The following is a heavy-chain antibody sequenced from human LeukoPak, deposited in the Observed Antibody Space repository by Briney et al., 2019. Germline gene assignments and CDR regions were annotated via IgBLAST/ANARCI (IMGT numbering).Heavy chain of an antibody. V-gene: IGHV4-38-2*01. CDR3: ARTQLAYYYYYMDV. Sequence: PSETLSLTCAVSGSSISSGYYWGWIRQPPGKGLEWIESIYHSGSTYYNPSLKSRVTILVDTSKNQFSLKLSSVTAADTAVYYCARTQLAYYYYYMDVWGKGTSVTVSS. CDR1: GSSISSGYY. CDR2: IYHSGST. D-gene: IGHD5-18*01. J-gene: IGHJ6*03.